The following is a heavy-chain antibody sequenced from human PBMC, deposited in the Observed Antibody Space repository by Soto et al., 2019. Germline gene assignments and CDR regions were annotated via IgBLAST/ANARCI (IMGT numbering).Heavy chain of an antibody. D-gene: IGHD2-8*01. Sequence: VNGSRKASGYTFPSYDFNWVRQVTGQEQKWMGWMNPNSGNTGYAQKFQGRVTMTRNTSISTAYMELSSLRSEDTAVYYCAMLGAADAFDSWG. CDR1: GYTFPSYD. CDR2: MNPNSGNT. J-gene: IGHJ3*02. V-gene: IGHV1-8*01. CDR3: AMLGAADAFDS.